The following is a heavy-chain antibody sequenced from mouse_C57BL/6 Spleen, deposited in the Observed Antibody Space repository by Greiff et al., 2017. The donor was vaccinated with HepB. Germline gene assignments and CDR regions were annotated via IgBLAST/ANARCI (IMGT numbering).Heavy chain of an antibody. J-gene: IGHJ3*01. CDR1: GYAFSSYW. Sequence: QVQLQQSGPELVKPGASVKISCKASGYAFSSYWMNWVKQRPGKGLEWIGQIYPGDGDTNYNGKFKGKATLTADKPSRTAYMQLSSLTSEDSAVYFCAREVYYDYDGFAYWGQGTLVTVSA. CDR3: AREVYYDYDGFAY. V-gene: IGHV1-80*01. CDR2: IYPGDGDT. D-gene: IGHD2-4*01.